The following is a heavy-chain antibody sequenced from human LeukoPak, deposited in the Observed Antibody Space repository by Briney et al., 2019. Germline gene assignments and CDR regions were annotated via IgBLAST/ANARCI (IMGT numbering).Heavy chain of an antibody. CDR2: ISYDGSNK. CDR1: GFTFSSYA. J-gene: IGHJ4*02. Sequence: GGSLRPSCAASGFTFSSYAMHWVRQAPGKGLEWVAVISYDGSNKYYADSMKGRFTISRDNSKNTLYLQMNSLRAEDTAVYYCARGREDTAWSPPDYWGQGTLVTVSS. D-gene: IGHD5-18*01. V-gene: IGHV3-30-3*01. CDR3: ARGREDTAWSPPDY.